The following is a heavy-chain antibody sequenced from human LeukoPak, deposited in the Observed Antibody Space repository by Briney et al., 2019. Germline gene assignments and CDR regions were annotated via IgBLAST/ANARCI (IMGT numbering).Heavy chain of an antibody. J-gene: IGHJ3*02. CDR1: GFTFSSYG. CDR3: ARGIAVAAPGPAFDI. V-gene: IGHV3-33*01. D-gene: IGHD6-19*01. CDR2: IWDDGSNK. Sequence: GESLRLSCAASGFTFSSYGMYWVRQAPGKGLERVAVIWDDGSNKYYADSVKSRFTISTDNSKNTLYLQMNSLRAEDTAVYYCARGIAVAAPGPAFDIWGQGTMVTVS.